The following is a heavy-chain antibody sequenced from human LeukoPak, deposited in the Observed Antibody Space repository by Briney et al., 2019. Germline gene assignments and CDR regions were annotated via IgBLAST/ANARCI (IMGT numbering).Heavy chain of an antibody. CDR2: INPNSGGT. Sequence: ASVKVCCKASGYTFTGYYMHWVRQAPGQGLEWMGWINPNSGGTNYAQTFQGRVTMTRDTSISTAYMELSRLRADDTAVYYCARQAGPSSSWENWFDPWGQGTLVTVSS. CDR1: GYTFTGYY. V-gene: IGHV1-2*02. CDR3: ARQAGPSSSWENWFDP. D-gene: IGHD6-13*01. J-gene: IGHJ5*02.